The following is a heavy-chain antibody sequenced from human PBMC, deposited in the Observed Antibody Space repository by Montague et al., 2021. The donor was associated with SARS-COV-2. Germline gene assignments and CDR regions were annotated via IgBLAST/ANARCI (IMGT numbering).Heavy chain of an antibody. CDR1: GGSISSYY. D-gene: IGHD3-3*02. V-gene: IGHV4-59*01. J-gene: IGHJ5*02. Sequence: SETLSLTCTVSGGSISSYYWCWIWQPPATGLERIGFIYYSGSANYNPSPTSRVTIPVDTSRNQSYLMLNFVTAAASAVYYCARCSSICGVVGSWFDPWGQGTLVTVSS. CDR3: ARCSSICGVVGSWFDP. CDR2: IYYSGSA.